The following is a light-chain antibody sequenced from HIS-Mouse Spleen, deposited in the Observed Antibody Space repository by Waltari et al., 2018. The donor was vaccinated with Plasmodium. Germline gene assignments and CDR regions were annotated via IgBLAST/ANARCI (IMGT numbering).Light chain of an antibody. J-gene: IGLJ2*01. CDR2: EVS. CDR3: SSYAGSNKLV. Sequence: QSALTQPPSASGSPGQSVTISCTGTSSDVGGYNYVSWDQPHPGKAPKLMIYEVSKRPSGVPDRFSGAKSGNTASLTVSGLQAEDEADYYCSSYAGSNKLVFGGGTKLTVL. CDR1: SSDVGGYNY. V-gene: IGLV2-8*01.